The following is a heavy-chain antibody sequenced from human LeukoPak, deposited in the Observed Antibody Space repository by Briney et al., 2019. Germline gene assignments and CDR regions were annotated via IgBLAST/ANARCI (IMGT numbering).Heavy chain of an antibody. CDR1: GFTVSSNC. V-gene: IGHV3-53*04. CDR2: IYSGGST. Sequence: GGSLRLSCAASGFTVSSNCMSWVRQAPGKGLEWVSVIYSGGSTYYADSVKGRFTISRHNSKNTLYLQMNSLRAEDTAVYYCATGQVDYFYYMDVWGKGTTVTVSS. CDR3: ATGQVDYFYYMDV. J-gene: IGHJ6*03.